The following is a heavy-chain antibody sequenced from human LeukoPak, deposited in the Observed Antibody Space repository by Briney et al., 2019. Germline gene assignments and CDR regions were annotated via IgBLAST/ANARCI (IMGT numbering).Heavy chain of an antibody. J-gene: IGHJ6*03. D-gene: IGHD3-10*01. CDR1: GYTFTSYD. CDR2: MNPNSGNT. CDR3: ARTTYYYGPLLYYYYYMDV. V-gene: IGHV1-8*01. Sequence: AASVKVSCKASGYTFTSYDINWVRQATGQGLEWMGWMNPNSGNTGYAQKLQGRVTMTTDTSTSTAYMELRSLRSDDTAVYYCARTTYYYGPLLYYYYYMDVWGKGTTVTISS.